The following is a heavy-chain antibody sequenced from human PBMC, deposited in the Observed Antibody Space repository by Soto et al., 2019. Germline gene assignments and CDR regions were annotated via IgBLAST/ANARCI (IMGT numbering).Heavy chain of an antibody. CDR3: ARGSNHCSGGSCYSDWFDP. Sequence: QVQLVQSGAEVKKPGASVRVSCKASGYTFTSSDVYWVRQATGQGLELMGWVKPNTGNTGYAQKFQGRVTMTRNTSISTADMELSSLRSEDTAVYYCARGSNHCSGGSCYSDWFDPWGQGTPVTVSS. V-gene: IGHV1-8*01. CDR1: GYTFTSSD. D-gene: IGHD2-15*01. J-gene: IGHJ5*02. CDR2: VKPNTGNT.